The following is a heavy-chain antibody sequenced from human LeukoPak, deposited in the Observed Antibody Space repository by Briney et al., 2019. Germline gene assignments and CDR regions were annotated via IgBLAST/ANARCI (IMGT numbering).Heavy chain of an antibody. CDR2: INPSGGST. CDR3: ARDQWYYYDSSGYYYPNPLDY. V-gene: IGHV1-46*01. J-gene: IGHJ4*02. Sequence: GASVKVSCKASGYTFTSYYMHWVRQAPGQGLVWMGIINPSGGSTSYAQKFQGRVTMTRDTSTSTVYMELSSLRSEDTAVYYCARDQWYYYDSSGYYYPNPLDYWGQGTLVTVSS. D-gene: IGHD3-22*01. CDR1: GYTFTSYY.